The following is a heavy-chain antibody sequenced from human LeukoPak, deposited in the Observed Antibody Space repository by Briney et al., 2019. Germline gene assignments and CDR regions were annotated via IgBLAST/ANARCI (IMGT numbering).Heavy chain of an antibody. V-gene: IGHV4-59*11. D-gene: IGHD5-12*01. CDR1: NGSFSGHY. Sequence: PSETLSLTCAVYNGSFSGHYWSWIRQPPGKGLEWIGCLYYSGRTNYSPSLTSRVTLSADTSKNQFSLKLNSVTAADSAIYYCARDYSGYEFDYWGQGTLVTVSS. J-gene: IGHJ4*02. CDR3: ARDYSGYEFDY. CDR2: LYYSGRT.